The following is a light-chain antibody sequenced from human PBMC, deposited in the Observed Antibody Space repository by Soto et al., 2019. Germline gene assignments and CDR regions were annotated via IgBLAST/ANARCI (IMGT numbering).Light chain of an antibody. CDR3: QQYHSVPYT. J-gene: IGKJ2*01. Sequence: DIQMTQSPSTLSASPGDRVMMTCRAIRDIHTWLAWYQQKPGKAPELLIFEVYKLKSGVPSRFSGSESEIDFTLTINGLQPDDFATYYCQQYHSVPYTFGQGTKLEI. V-gene: IGKV1-5*03. CDR2: EVY. CDR1: RDIHTW.